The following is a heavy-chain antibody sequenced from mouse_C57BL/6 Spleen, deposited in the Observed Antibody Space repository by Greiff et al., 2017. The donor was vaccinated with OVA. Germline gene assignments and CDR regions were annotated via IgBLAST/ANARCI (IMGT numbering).Heavy chain of an antibody. D-gene: IGHD1-1*01. CDR2: INPNNGGT. CDR1: GYTFTDYN. CDR3: ARGPYYYGSSDGYFDV. V-gene: IGHV1-18*01. Sequence: VQLQQSGPELVKPGASVKIPCKASGYTFTDYNMDWVKQSHGKSLEWIGDINPNNGGTIYNQKFKGKATLTVDKSSSTAYMELRSLTSEDTAVYYCARGPYYYGSSDGYFDVWGTGTTVTVSS. J-gene: IGHJ1*03.